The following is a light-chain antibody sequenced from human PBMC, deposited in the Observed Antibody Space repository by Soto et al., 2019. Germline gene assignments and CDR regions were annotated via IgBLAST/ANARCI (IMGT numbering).Light chain of an antibody. CDR3: KQSHSTPIT. V-gene: IGKV1-39*01. J-gene: IGKJ5*01. Sequence: DIQMTQSPSSLSASVGDRVTITCQASQDISNYLNWYQQTPGKAPKFLIYAASNLQGGVQSRFSGSGSGTDFTLTIRSPQPEDFATYYCKQSHSTPITFGQGTRLEIK. CDR2: AAS. CDR1: QDISNY.